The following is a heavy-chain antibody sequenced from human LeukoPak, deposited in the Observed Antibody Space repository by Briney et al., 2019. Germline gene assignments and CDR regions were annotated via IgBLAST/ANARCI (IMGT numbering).Heavy chain of an antibody. CDR2: IIPIFGTA. D-gene: IGHD1-1*01. J-gene: IGHJ3*02. CDR3: ATPIQLERPGAFDI. V-gene: IGHV1-69*13. CDR1: GGTFSSYA. Sequence: GASVKVSCKASGGTFSSYAISWERQAPGQGLEWMGGIIPIFGTANYAQKFQGRVTITADESTSTAYMELSSLRSEDTAVYYCATPIQLERPGAFDIWGQGTMVTVSS.